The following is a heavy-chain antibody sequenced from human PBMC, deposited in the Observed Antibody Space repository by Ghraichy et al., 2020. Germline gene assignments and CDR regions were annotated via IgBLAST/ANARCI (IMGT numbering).Heavy chain of an antibody. V-gene: IGHV4-4*07. CDR1: GGSMFGYY. CDR2: VSTTGNP. Sequence: GSLRLSCTVSGGSMFGYYWSWIRQPAGKGLEWIGRVSTTGNPNYCPSLKSRVAMSLDTSKSPFSLRLSSVTAADTAVYYCARSTSLQPFDFWGQGTLVAVSS. J-gene: IGHJ4*02. D-gene: IGHD5-18*01. CDR3: ARSTSLQPFDF.